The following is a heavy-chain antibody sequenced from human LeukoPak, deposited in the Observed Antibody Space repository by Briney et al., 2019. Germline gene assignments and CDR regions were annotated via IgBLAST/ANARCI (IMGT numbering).Heavy chain of an antibody. J-gene: IGHJ6*03. V-gene: IGHV6-1*01. D-gene: IGHD5-18*01. CDR3: ARDLDTADSYYYYMDV. Sequence: SQTLSLTCAISGDSVSSNSAAWNWIRQSPSRGLEWLGRTYYRSKWYNDYAVSVKSRITINPDTSKNQFSLQLNSVTSEDTAVYYCARDLDTADSYYYYMDVWGKGTTVTVSS. CDR1: GDSVSSNSAA. CDR2: TYYRSKWYN.